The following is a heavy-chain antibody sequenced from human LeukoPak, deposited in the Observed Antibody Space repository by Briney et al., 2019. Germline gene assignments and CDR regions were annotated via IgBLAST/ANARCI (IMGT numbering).Heavy chain of an antibody. Sequence: QAGGSLRLSCAVSGFRVSDYYMSWVRQAPGKGLEWVGLIRDSGEAFYADFARGRFAISRDESENTLYLQMNSLRVEDTAVYSCARDRAANQDWVEFDPWGQGTPVIVSS. CDR1: GFRVSDYY. V-gene: IGHV3-66*03. J-gene: IGHJ5*02. CDR3: ARDRAANQDWVEFDP. CDR2: IRDSGEA. D-gene: IGHD3/OR15-3a*01.